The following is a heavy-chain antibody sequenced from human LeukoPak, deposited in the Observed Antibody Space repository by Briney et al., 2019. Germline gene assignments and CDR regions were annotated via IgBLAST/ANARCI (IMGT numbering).Heavy chain of an antibody. Sequence: GGSLRLSCEASGFTFSSYAMSWVRQAPGKGLEWVSAISGSGGGTYYADSVKGRFTISRDNSKNTLYLQMNSLRAEDTAVYYCAKDTSRIAAAGGFDYWGQGTLVTVSS. J-gene: IGHJ4*02. CDR3: AKDTSRIAAAGGFDY. V-gene: IGHV3-23*01. CDR2: ISGSGGGT. D-gene: IGHD6-13*01. CDR1: GFTFSSYA.